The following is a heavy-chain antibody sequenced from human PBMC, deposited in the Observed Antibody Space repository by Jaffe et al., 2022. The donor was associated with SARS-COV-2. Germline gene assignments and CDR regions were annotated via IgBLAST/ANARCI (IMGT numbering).Heavy chain of an antibody. CDR2: ISYDGSNK. CDR3: AKLGPMVDYYDSSGYSESKYYFDY. V-gene: IGHV3-30*18. CDR1: GFTFSSYG. D-gene: IGHD3-22*01. J-gene: IGHJ4*02. Sequence: QVQLVESGGGVVQPGRSLRLSCAASGFTFSSYGMHWVRQAPGKGLEWVAVISYDGSNKYYADSVKGRFTISRDNSKNTLYLQMNSLRAEDTAVYYCAKLGPMVDYYDSSGYSESKYYFDYWGQGTLVTVSS.